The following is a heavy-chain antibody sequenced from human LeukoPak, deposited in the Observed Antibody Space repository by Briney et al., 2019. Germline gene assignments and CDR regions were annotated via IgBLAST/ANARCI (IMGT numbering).Heavy chain of an antibody. Sequence: GASVKVSCKASGGTFSSYAISWVRQAPGQGLEWMGGIIPIFGTANYAQKFQGRVTITADESTSTAYMELSSLRSEDTAVYYCARDRGYCSSTSCYYFDYWGQGTLVTVPS. CDR1: GGTFSSYA. J-gene: IGHJ4*02. CDR2: IIPIFGTA. CDR3: ARDRGYCSSTSCYYFDY. V-gene: IGHV1-69*13. D-gene: IGHD2-2*01.